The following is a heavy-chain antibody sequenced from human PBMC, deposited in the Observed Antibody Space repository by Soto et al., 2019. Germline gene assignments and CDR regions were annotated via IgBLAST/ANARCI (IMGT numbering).Heavy chain of an antibody. Sequence: EVQLVESGGGLVKPGGSLRLSCAASGFTFSSYSMNWVRQAPGKGLEWVSSISSSRSYIYYADSVKGRFTISRDNAKNSLYLQMNSLRAEDTAVYYCARGTYYYDSSVYYSLWGQGTLVTVSS. CDR1: GFTFSSYS. J-gene: IGHJ4*02. CDR2: ISSSRSYI. CDR3: ARGTYYYDSSVYYSL. V-gene: IGHV3-21*01. D-gene: IGHD3-22*01.